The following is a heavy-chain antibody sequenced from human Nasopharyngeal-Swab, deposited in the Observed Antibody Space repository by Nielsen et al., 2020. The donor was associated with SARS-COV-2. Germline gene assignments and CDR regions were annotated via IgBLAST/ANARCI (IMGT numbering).Heavy chain of an antibody. J-gene: IGHJ4*02. CDR2: ISHNGNA. CDR3: ARSRRGAFDY. Sequence: SGTLSLTCAVAGGSISSSYWWSWVRQPPGKGLEWLGEISHNGNAHYHPSLKSRVTISLDESRNQFSLNLNSVTAADTAVYYCARSRRGAFDYWGQGTLVTVSS. D-gene: IGHD2-2*01. CDR1: GGSISSSYW. V-gene: IGHV4-4*02.